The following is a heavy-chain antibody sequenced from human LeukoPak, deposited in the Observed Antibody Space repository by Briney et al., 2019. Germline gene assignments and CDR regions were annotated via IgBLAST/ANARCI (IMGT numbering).Heavy chain of an antibody. Sequence: GASVKVSCKASGYTFTSYNIHWVRQAPGQGLEWVGRIDPRGGSIHYAQNFQGRVTMTRDTSTNTVYMELSSLRSEDTAVYYCAREFGYYYDSSGYSFDYWGQGTLVTVSS. CDR1: GYTFTSYN. CDR3: AREFGYYYDSSGYSFDY. D-gene: IGHD3-22*01. J-gene: IGHJ4*02. CDR2: IDPRGGSI. V-gene: IGHV1-46*01.